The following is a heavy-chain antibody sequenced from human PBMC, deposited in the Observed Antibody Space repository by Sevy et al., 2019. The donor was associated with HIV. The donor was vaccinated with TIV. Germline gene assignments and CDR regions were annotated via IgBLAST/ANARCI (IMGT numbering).Heavy chain of an antibody. V-gene: IGHV4-34*01. Sequence: SETLSLTCAVYGGSFSGYYWSWIRQPPGKGLEWIGEINHSGSTNYNAYLKSRVTISIDTSKNQFCLKLSSVTAADTAVYYCARGGWDYSSGWYYGMDVWGQGTTVTVSS. CDR1: GGSFSGYY. CDR3: ARGGWDYSSGWYYGMDV. CDR2: INHSGST. J-gene: IGHJ6*02. D-gene: IGHD6-19*01.